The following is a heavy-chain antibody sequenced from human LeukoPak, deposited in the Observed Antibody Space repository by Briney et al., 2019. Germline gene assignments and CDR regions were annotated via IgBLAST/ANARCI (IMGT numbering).Heavy chain of an antibody. CDR2: FSSDGRST. CDR1: GFTFSTFN. V-gene: IGHV3-30*18. D-gene: IGHD3-10*01. CDR3: AKSYYYLSGSFDY. J-gene: IGHJ4*02. Sequence: GRSLRLSCAASGFTFSTFNMHWVRQAPGKGLEWVAVFSSDGRSTFYAENVQGRFTLSRDNSKNTLSLQMNSLRAEDTAVYYCAKSYYYLSGSFDYWGQGTLVTVSS.